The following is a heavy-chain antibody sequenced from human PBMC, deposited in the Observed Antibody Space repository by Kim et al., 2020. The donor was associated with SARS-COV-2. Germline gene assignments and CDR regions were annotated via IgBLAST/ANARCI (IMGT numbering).Heavy chain of an antibody. J-gene: IGHJ4*02. V-gene: IGHV5-51*01. Sequence: YPGDSDTRYSPSFQGQVTISADKSISTAYLQWSSLKALDTAMYYCARIGDYWGQGTLVTVSS. CDR2: YPGDSDT. CDR3: ARIGDY. D-gene: IGHD2-15*01.